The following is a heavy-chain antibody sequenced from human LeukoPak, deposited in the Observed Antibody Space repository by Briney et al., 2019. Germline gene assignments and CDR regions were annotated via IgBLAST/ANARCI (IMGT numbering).Heavy chain of an antibody. Sequence: PGGSLRLSCATSGFTFSNAWMNWVRQAPGKGLEWVGRIRSNSDGGTIDYAAPVKGRFTLSRDDSKTTLYLQMNSLQTEDTTVYYCAQDFSDRTWGQGTLVPVSS. J-gene: IGHJ5*02. D-gene: IGHD3-16*02. CDR3: AQDFSDRT. V-gene: IGHV3-15*07. CDR1: GFTFSNAW. CDR2: IRSNSDGGTI.